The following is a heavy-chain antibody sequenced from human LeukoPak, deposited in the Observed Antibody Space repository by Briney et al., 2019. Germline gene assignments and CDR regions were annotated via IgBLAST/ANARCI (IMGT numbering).Heavy chain of an antibody. CDR1: GFTFSRHG. CDR2: ISPSGDIK. CDR3: ARDRIGIAPCDY. D-gene: IGHD1-26*01. V-gene: IGHV3-23*01. J-gene: IGHJ4*02. Sequence: GGTLRLSCVASGFTFSRHGMNWVRQAPGKGLEWVSGISPSGDIKYYADSVKGRFTISRDNSKNTMYLQMNSLRAEDTAVYYCARDRIGIAPCDYWGQGTLVTVSS.